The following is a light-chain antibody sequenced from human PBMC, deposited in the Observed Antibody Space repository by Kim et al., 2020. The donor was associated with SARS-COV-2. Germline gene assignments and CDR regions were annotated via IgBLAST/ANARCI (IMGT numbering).Light chain of an antibody. V-gene: IGKV3-15*01. J-gene: IGKJ4*01. CDR1: QSVATN. CDR2: DAS. Sequence: VSPGERATLSCRVSQSVATNLAWYQQKPGQAPRLVIYDASTRATGFSARFSGSGCGTEFTLTISSLQSEDFAVYYCQHYTNWPLTFGGGTKVDIK. CDR3: QHYTNWPLT.